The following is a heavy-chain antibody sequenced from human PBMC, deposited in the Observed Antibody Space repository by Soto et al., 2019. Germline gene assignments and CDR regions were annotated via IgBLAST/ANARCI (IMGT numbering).Heavy chain of an antibody. D-gene: IGHD6-19*01. CDR1: GNTFSRYA. Sequence: QVQLVQSGAEVKEPGSAVKVSCTASGNTFSRYALSWVRQAPGQGFEWMGGITPIFGNADYAQKFMGRLTLTADPSASTADMELTGLRSDDTAVYYCARLEAGSLQARSGFWGHWGQGTLVIVSS. J-gene: IGHJ1*01. V-gene: IGHV1-69*01. CDR3: ARLEAGSLQARSGFWGH. CDR2: ITPIFGNA.